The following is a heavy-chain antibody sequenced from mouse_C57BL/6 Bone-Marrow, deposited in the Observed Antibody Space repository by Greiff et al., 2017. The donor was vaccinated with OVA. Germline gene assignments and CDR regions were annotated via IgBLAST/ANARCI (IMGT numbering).Heavy chain of an antibody. CDR3: TRPIPYYSNYDAMDY. CDR2: ISSGGDYI. CDR1: GFTFSSYA. V-gene: IGHV5-9-1*02. Sequence: EVMLVESGEGLVKPGGSLKLSCAASGFTFSSYAMSWVRQTPEKRLEWVAYISSGGDYIYYADTVKGRFTISRDNARNTLYLQMSSLKSEDTAMYYCTRPIPYYSNYDAMDYWGQGTSVTVSS. J-gene: IGHJ4*01. D-gene: IGHD2-5*01.